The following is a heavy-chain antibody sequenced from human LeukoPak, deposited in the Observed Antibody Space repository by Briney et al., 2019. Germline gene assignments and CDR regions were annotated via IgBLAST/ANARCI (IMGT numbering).Heavy chain of an antibody. CDR3: ARDTAWELPFDYYYGMDV. J-gene: IGHJ6*02. Sequence: PGGSLRLSCAASGSTFSSYWMSWVRRAPGKGLEWVANIKQDGSEKYYVDSVKGRFTISRDNAKNSLYLQMNSLRAEDTAVYYCARDTAWELPFDYYYGMDVWGQGTTVTVSS. D-gene: IGHD1-26*01. CDR1: GSTFSSYW. CDR2: IKQDGSEK. V-gene: IGHV3-7*01.